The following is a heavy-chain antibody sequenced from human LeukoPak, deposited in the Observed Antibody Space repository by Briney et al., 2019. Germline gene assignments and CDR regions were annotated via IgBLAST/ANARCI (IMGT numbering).Heavy chain of an antibody. CDR2: IYYSGST. Sequence: PSETLSLTCTVCGGSISSHYWSWIRQPPGKGLEWIGYIYYSGSTNYNPSLKSRVTISVDTSKNQFSLKLSSVTAADTAVYYCARDGYYDSSGYIAFDIWGQGTMVTVSS. V-gene: IGHV4-59*11. D-gene: IGHD3-22*01. CDR3: ARDGYYDSSGYIAFDI. J-gene: IGHJ3*02. CDR1: GGSISSHY.